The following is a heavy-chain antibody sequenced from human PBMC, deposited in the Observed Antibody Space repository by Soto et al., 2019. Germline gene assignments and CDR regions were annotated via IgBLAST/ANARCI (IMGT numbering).Heavy chain of an antibody. V-gene: IGHV1-18*01. D-gene: IGHD6-13*01. Sequence: ASVKVSCKASGYTFTSYGISWVRQAPGQGLEWMGWISAYNGNTNYAQKLQGRVTMTTDTSTSTAYMELRSLRSDDTAVYYCARSPRQQLVYWYFDLWGRGTLVTVSS. CDR2: ISAYNGNT. CDR1: GYTFTSYG. J-gene: IGHJ2*01. CDR3: ARSPRQQLVYWYFDL.